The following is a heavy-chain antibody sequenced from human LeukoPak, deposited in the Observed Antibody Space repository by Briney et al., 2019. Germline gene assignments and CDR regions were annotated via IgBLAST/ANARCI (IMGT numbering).Heavy chain of an antibody. CDR1: GYTLTGYY. J-gene: IGHJ6*03. CDR3: ARYSSGWYVTYYYYMDV. CDR2: INPNSGGT. V-gene: IGHV1-2*02. D-gene: IGHD6-19*01. Sequence: GASVKVSCKASGYTLTGYYMHWVRQAPGQGLEWMGWINPNSGGTNYAQKFQGRVTMTRDTSISTAYMELSRLRSDDTAVYYCARYSSGWYVTYYYYMDVWGKGTTVTVSS.